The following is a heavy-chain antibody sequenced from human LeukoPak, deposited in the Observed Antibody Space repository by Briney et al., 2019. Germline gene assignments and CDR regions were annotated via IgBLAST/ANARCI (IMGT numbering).Heavy chain of an antibody. J-gene: IGHJ6*03. CDR2: IGGVGRRT. Sequence: PGGSLRLSCEASGFTFSNHAMSWVRQAPGKGLEWVSGIGGVGRRTHSVDSVKGRFTISRDNSKNTLYLQMDSLRAEDTAVYYCVKDGEVTFDYYYYYMDVWGKGTTVIVSS. CDR3: VKDGEVTFDYYYYYMDV. CDR1: GFTFSNHA. D-gene: IGHD3-10*01. V-gene: IGHV3-23*01.